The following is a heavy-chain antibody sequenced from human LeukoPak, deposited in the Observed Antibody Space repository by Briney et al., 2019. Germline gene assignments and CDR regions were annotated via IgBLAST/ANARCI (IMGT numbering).Heavy chain of an antibody. CDR2: IIPIFGTA. Sequence: SVKVSCKASGGTFSSYAISWVRQAPGQGLEWMGGIIPIFGTANYAQKFRGRVTITADESTSTAYMELSSLRSEDTAVYYCARLSGDILTGYQVPMWFDPWGQGTLVTVSS. J-gene: IGHJ5*02. V-gene: IGHV1-69*13. CDR1: GGTFSSYA. CDR3: ARLSGDILTGYQVPMWFDP. D-gene: IGHD3-9*01.